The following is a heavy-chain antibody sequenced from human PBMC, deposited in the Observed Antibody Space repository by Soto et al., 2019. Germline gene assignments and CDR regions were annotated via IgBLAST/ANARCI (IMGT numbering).Heavy chain of an antibody. Sequence: PCATLSLTCAAAGRSISSDSWSWLREPPGKGREWTGYIYNSRSTNHNPARNSRVTISVDRSKNQVSRKLSSVTAADTALEYCARGIWNPALWFGELQTYFDYWGQGTLVTV. CDR3: ARGIWNPALWFGELQTYFDY. V-gene: IGHV4-59*01. CDR2: IYNSRST. J-gene: IGHJ4*02. CDR1: GRSISSDS. D-gene: IGHD3-10*01.